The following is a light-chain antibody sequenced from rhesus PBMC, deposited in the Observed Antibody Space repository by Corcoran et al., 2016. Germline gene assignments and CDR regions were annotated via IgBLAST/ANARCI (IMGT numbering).Light chain of an antibody. Sequence: DIQMTQSPSSLSASVGDTVTLTCRASQAIGNDVAWYQQKPGKALRALMYYASNLERGVPARVSGYGSVTDFTLTIRSLQTEDFATYYCPRHNSLPFTFGPGTKLDSK. J-gene: IGKJ3*01. CDR2: YAS. CDR3: PRHNSLPFT. CDR1: QAIGND. V-gene: IGKV1S14*01.